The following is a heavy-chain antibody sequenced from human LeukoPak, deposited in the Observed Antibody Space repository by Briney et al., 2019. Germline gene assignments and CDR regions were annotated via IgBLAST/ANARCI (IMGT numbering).Heavy chain of an antibody. D-gene: IGHD3-10*01. V-gene: IGHV1-8*01. J-gene: IGHJ6*03. Sequence: ASVKVSCKASGYTFTSYDINWVRQATGQGLEWMGWMNPNSGNTGYAQKFQGRVTMTRNTSISTAYMELSSLRSEDTAVYYCARFAVRGGYYYYYHMDVWGKGTTVTISS. CDR1: GYTFTSYD. CDR2: MNPNSGNT. CDR3: ARFAVRGGYYYYYHMDV.